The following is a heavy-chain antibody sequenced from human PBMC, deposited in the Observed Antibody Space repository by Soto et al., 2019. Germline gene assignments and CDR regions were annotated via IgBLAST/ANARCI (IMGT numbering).Heavy chain of an antibody. CDR3: AGANLGDGFNKW. V-gene: IGHV3-72*01. Sequence: GGSLRLSCAASGLTLSDHYMDWVRQAPGRGLEWVGRTHNTGNIYTTYYAASVRGRFSISRDDSENSLYLQMGSLKIEDTAVYFCAGANLGDGFNKWWGLGTLVTVSS. CDR2: THNTGNIYTT. CDR1: GLTLSDHY. D-gene: IGHD3-10*01. J-gene: IGHJ4*01.